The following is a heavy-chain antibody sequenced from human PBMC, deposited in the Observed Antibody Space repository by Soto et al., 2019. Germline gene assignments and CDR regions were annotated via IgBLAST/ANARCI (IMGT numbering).Heavy chain of an antibody. CDR3: ARGLVAGTHFYYYYGMDV. CDR2: INHSGST. V-gene: IGHV4-34*01. Sequence: TSATLSLTCAVYGGSFSGYYWSWIRPPPGKGLEWIGEINHSGSTNYNPSLKSRVTISVDTSKNQFSLKLSSVTAADTAVYYCARGLVAGTHFYYYYGMDVWGQGTTVTVSS. J-gene: IGHJ6*02. D-gene: IGHD6-19*01. CDR1: GGSFSGYY.